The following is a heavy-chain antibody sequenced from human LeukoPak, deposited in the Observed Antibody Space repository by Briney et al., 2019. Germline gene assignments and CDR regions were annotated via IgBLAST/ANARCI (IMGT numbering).Heavy chain of an antibody. D-gene: IGHD4-11*01. CDR1: GGSISSGGYS. CDR3: ARGNSNYYYYGMDV. CDR2: IYHSGST. Sequence: SQTLSLTCAVSGGSISSGGYSWSWIRQPPGKGLEWIGYIYHSGSTYYNPSLKSRVAISVDRSKDQFSLKLSSVTAADTAVYYCARGNSNYYYYGMDVWGQGTTVTVSS. J-gene: IGHJ6*02. V-gene: IGHV4-30-2*01.